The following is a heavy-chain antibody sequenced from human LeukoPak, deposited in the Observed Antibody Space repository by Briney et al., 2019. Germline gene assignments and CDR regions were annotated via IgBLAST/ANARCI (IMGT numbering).Heavy chain of an antibody. D-gene: IGHD3-3*01. V-gene: IGHV3-30*18. CDR3: AKDYDFLDY. CDR1: GFTFRSYG. J-gene: IGHJ4*02. CDR2: ISYNGINK. Sequence: PGGSLRLSCAASGFTFRSYGMHWVRQAPGKGLEWVALISYNGINKYYADSLKGRFTISRDNSKNTLYLQMNSLRAEDTAVYYCAKDYDFLDYWGQGTLVTVSS.